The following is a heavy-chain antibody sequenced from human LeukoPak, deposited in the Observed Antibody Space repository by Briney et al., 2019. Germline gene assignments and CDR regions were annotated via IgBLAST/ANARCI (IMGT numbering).Heavy chain of an antibody. V-gene: IGHV3-23*01. CDR3: AKDYCSSTSCEKDY. CDR1: GFTFSSYA. D-gene: IGHD2-2*01. J-gene: IGHJ4*02. CDR2: ISGSGGST. Sequence: GGSLGLSCAASGFTFSSYAMSWVRQAPGKGLEWVSAISGSGGSTYYADSVKGRFTISRDNSKNTLYLQMNSLRAEDTAVYYCAKDYCSSTSCEKDYWGQGTLVTVSS.